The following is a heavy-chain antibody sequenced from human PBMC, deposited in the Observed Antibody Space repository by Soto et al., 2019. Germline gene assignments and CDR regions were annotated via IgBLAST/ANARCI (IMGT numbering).Heavy chain of an antibody. J-gene: IGHJ4*02. CDR2: FNWRGETT. V-gene: IGHV3-20*04. Sequence: PGGSLRLSCAASGFIFDNYGMSWVRQVPGKGLEWVAGFNWRGETTGYADSVKGRFTISRDNAKNSLYLQMNSLRAEDTALYYCARDRFCSGGTCYVHYFDYWGQGTLVTVSS. CDR1: GFIFDNYG. CDR3: ARDRFCSGGTCYVHYFDY. D-gene: IGHD2-15*01.